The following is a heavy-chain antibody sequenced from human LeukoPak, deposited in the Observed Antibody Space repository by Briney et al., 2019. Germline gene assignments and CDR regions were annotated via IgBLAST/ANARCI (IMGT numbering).Heavy chain of an antibody. D-gene: IGHD3-3*01. Sequence: GASVKVSCKASGYTFIAYYIHWVRQAPGQGLEWMGRINPNSGDTDYAQKFQGRIIMSRDTSISTLYMDLSRLRSDDTAVYYCARDYDFWSGYFVDHWGQGTLVTVSS. J-gene: IGHJ4*02. V-gene: IGHV1-2*06. CDR1: GYTFIAYY. CDR2: INPNSGDT. CDR3: ARDYDFWSGYFVDH.